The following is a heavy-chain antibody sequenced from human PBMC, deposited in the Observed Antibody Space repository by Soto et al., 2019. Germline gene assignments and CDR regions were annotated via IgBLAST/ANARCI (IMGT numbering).Heavy chain of an antibody. CDR2: IYSGGST. CDR1: GFTVSSNY. CDR3: ARDWAYYFDY. J-gene: IGHJ4*02. D-gene: IGHD7-27*01. Sequence: GGSMRLSCAASGFTVSSNYMSWVRQAPGKGLEWVSVIYSGGSTYYADSVKGRFTISRDNSKNTLYLQMNSLRAEDTAVYYCARDWAYYFDYWGQGTLVTVSS. V-gene: IGHV3-53*01.